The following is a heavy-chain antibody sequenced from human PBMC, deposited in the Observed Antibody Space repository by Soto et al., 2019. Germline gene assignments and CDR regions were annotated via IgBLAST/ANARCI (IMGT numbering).Heavy chain of an antibody. V-gene: IGHV1-69*02. CDR2: IIPILGIA. CDR1: GGTFSSYT. Sequence: QVQLVQSGAEVKKPGSSVKVSCQGSGGTFSSYTISWVRQAPGQVLEWMGRIIPILGIANYAQKFQGIVQITADKPTSTAYMELSSLRSEDTAVYYCARKLGLSSTSSYGMDVWGQGTTVTVSS. J-gene: IGHJ6*02. CDR3: ARKLGLSSTSSYGMDV. D-gene: IGHD2-2*01.